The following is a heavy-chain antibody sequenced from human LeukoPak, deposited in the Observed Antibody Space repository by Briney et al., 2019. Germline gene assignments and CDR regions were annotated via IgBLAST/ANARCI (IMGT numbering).Heavy chain of an antibody. V-gene: IGHV4-34*01. CDR1: NYTMNSGYY. D-gene: IGHD3-10*01. Sequence: SETLSLTCTVSNYTMNSGYYWSWIRQTPGNGLAWIGETTHSGSTDYHPSLKSRVSVSVDTSKNQFSLRLTSVTAADTAVYYCARGPAYSWLRSGSVCFFDFWGQGVLVTVSS. J-gene: IGHJ4*02. CDR3: ARGPAYSWLRSGSVCFFDF. CDR2: TTHSGST.